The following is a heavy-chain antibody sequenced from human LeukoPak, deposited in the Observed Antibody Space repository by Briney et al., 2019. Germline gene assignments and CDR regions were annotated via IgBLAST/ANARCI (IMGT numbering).Heavy chain of an antibody. V-gene: IGHV3-48*04. CDR1: GFTFSSYS. CDR3: ARKAHYYDSSGYRRFDY. J-gene: IGHJ4*02. CDR2: ISSSSSTI. D-gene: IGHD3-22*01. Sequence: GGSLRLSCAASGFTFSSYSMNWVRQAPGKGLEWVSYISSSSSTIYYADSVKGRFTISRDNAKNSLYLQMNSLRAEDTAEYYCARKAHYYDSSGYRRFDYWGQGTLVTVSS.